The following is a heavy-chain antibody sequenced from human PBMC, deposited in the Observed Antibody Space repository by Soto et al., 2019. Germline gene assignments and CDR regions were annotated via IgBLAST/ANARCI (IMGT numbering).Heavy chain of an antibody. J-gene: IGHJ4*02. D-gene: IGHD1-7*01. CDR2: ISANNGNT. V-gene: IGHV1-18*01. Sequence: ASVKVSCKASGYTFTSYYMHWVRQAPGQGLEWMGWISANNGNTNYAQKFQGRVTMTTDTSTSTAYMELRSLRSDDTAVYYCARDRLELHFDYWGQGTLVTVSS. CDR3: ARDRLELHFDY. CDR1: GYTFTSYY.